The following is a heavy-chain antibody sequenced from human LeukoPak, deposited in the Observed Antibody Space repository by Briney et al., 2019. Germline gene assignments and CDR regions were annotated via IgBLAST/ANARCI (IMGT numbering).Heavy chain of an antibody. V-gene: IGHV4-34*01. CDR2: INHSGST. CDR1: GGSFSGYY. J-gene: IGHJ4*02. D-gene: IGHD3-22*01. Sequence: TSETLSLTCAVYGGSFSGYYWSWIRQPPGKGLEWIGEINHSGSTNYNPSLKSRVTISVDTSKNRLSLRLSSVTAADTAVYYCARVDYYDSSGYYSVGYFDYWGQGTLVTVSS. CDR3: ARVDYYDSSGYYSVGYFDY.